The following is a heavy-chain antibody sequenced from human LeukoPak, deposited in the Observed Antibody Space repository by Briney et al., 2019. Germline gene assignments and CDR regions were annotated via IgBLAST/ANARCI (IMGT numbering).Heavy chain of an antibody. J-gene: IGHJ3*02. CDR3: ARDFFASSASFVAFDI. D-gene: IGHD2/OR15-2a*01. V-gene: IGHV4-59*01. CDR2: IYDSGSP. Sequence: SETLSLTCTVSGDSIGSYFWNWIRQPPGKGLEWIGYIYDSGSPKYNPSLMSRVTISLHTSKNQFSLKLNSVTAADTAVYYCARDFFASSASFVAFDIWGPGTMVTVSS. CDR1: GDSIGSYF.